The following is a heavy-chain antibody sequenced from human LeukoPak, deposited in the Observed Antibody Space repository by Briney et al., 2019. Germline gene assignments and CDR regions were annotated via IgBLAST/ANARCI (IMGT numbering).Heavy chain of an antibody. CDR1: GGTFSSYA. CDR2: IIPIFGTA. CDR3: ARASDYVWGSYRYRPYYYYMDV. V-gene: IGHV1-69*05. D-gene: IGHD3-16*02. J-gene: IGHJ6*03. Sequence: SVKVSCKASGGTFSSYAISWVRQAPGQGLEWMGRIIPIFGTANYAQKFQGRVTITTDESTSTAYMELSSLRSEDTAVYYCARASDYVWGSYRYRPYYYYMDVWGKGTTVTVSS.